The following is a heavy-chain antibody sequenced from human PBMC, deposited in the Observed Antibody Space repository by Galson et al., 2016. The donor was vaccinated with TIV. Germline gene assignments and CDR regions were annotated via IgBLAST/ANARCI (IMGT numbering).Heavy chain of an antibody. Sequence: PRKGLEWIGEINHSGHTHHNPSLKSRVTISLDTSKNQFSLTLTSVTAADTALFYCARVRRGNVGVVDATDAFDIWDQGTMVTVS. J-gene: IGHJ3*02. CDR3: ARVRRGNVGVVDATDAFDI. V-gene: IGHV4-34*01. CDR2: INHSGHT. D-gene: IGHD2-15*01.